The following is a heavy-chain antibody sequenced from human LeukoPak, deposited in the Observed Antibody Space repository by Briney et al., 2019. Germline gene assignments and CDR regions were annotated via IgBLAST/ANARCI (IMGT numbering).Heavy chain of an antibody. CDR3: ATLKGWYGEGCFDY. D-gene: IGHD3-10*01. V-gene: IGHV3-53*01. Sequence: GGSLRLSCAASGVTVSSIYMGWVRQAPGKGLDWVSVIYPDGRTYYAESVKGRFTISRDSSENTLFLQMNSLRAEDTALYYCATLKGWYGEGCFDYWGQGPLVTVSS. CDR2: IYPDGRT. CDR1: GVTVSSIY. J-gene: IGHJ4*02.